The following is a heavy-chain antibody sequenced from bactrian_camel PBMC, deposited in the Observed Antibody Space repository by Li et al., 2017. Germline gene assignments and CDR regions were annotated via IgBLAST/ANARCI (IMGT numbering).Heavy chain of an antibody. CDR3: LVGFDY. D-gene: IGHD6*01. Sequence: VQLVESGGDLVQPGGSLRLSCAASGFTFSSYYMAWARHRPGKGLEWVASVNSRSITDYPKSVKGRFTISGDNASNTVDLQMNNLSIEDTAMYYCLVGFDYWGQGTQVTVS. CDR2: VNSRSIT. CDR1: GFTFSSYY. V-gene: IGHV3S40*01. J-gene: IGHJ4*01.